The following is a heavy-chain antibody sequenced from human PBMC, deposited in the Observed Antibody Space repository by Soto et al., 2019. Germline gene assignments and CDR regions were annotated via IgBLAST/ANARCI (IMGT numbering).Heavy chain of an antibody. D-gene: IGHD3-3*01. Sequence: GGSLRLSCAASGFTFSNYWMSWVRQAPGKGLEWVANIKQDGSEKYYVDSVKGRFTISRDNAKNSLYLEMNSLRAEDTAVYYCAKRDANYDFWSGYYPMDVWGQGTTVTVSS. V-gene: IGHV3-7*05. CDR3: AKRDANYDFWSGYYPMDV. J-gene: IGHJ6*02. CDR1: GFTFSNYW. CDR2: IKQDGSEK.